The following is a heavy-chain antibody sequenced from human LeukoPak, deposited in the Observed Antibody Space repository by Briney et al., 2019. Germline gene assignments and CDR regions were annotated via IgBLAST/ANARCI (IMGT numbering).Heavy chain of an antibody. CDR3: ARHHSGGWFDP. V-gene: IGHV4-39*01. CDR2: IYYSGST. Sequence: SETLSLTCTVSGGSISSSSYYWGWIRQPPGKGLEWIGSIYYSGSTYYNPSLKSRVTISVDTSKNQFSLKLSSVTAADTAVYYCARHHSGGWFDPWGQGTLVNVSS. J-gene: IGHJ5*02. CDR1: GGSISSSSYY. D-gene: IGHD4-23*01.